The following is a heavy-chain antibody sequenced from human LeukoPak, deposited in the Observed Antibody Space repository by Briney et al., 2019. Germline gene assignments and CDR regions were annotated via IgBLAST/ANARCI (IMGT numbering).Heavy chain of an antibody. V-gene: IGHV3-48*03. CDR2: ISGSGNII. CDR1: EFIFSSYE. J-gene: IGHJ6*02. CDR3: ARPRSDLYGMDV. Sequence: GGSLRLSCIASEFIFSSYEMNWVRQAPGKGLEWVSYISGSGNIIYYADSVKGRFTISRDNAKNSLYLQMNSLRVEDTAVYYCARPRSDLYGMDVWGQGATVTVSS.